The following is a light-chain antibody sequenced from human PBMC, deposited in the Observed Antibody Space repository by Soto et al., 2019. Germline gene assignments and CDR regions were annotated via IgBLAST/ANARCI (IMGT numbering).Light chain of an antibody. J-gene: IGKJ4*01. CDR2: AAS. Sequence: DIQLTQSPSFLSASVGDRVTITCRASQSINTYLAWYQQKPGQAPKLLIYAASTLQAGVTSRFSGDGSGTEFTLTIRSLQPDDFATYFCQQLNTYPLTFGGGTKVDIK. CDR1: QSINTY. CDR3: QQLNTYPLT. V-gene: IGKV1-9*01.